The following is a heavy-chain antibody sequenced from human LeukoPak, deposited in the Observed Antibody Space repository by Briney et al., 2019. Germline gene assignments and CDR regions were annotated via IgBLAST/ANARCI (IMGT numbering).Heavy chain of an antibody. J-gene: IGHJ5*02. V-gene: IGHV4-38-2*02. CDR1: GYSISSGYY. CDR2: ICHSGSI. CDR3: ARVYYYDSSGYYYHWFDP. Sequence: PSETLSLTCTVSGYSISSGYYWGWIRQPPGKGLEWIGSICHSGSIYYNPSLKSRVTISVDTSKNQFSLKLSSVTAADTAVYYCARVYYYDSSGYYYHWFDPWGQGTLVTVSS. D-gene: IGHD3-22*01.